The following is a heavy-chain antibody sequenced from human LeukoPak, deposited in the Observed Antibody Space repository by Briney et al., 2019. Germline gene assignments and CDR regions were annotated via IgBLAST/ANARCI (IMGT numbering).Heavy chain of an antibody. CDR3: ARIIVVVPAATWKGWFDP. CDR1: GGSISSSSYY. Sequence: PSETLSLTCTVSGGSISSSSYYWGWIRQPPGKGLEWIGSIYHSGSTYYNPSLKSRVTISVDTSKNQFSLKLSSVTAADTAVYYCARIIVVVPAATWKGWFDPWGQGTLVTVSS. V-gene: IGHV4-39*07. D-gene: IGHD2-2*01. CDR2: IYHSGST. J-gene: IGHJ5*02.